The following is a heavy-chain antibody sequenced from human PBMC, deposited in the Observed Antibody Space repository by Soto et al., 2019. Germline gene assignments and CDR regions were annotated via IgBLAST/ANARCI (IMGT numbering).Heavy chain of an antibody. J-gene: IGHJ3*02. V-gene: IGHV1-69*01. Sequence: QVQLVQSGAEVQKPGSSVKVSCKASGGTFSSYAISWVRQAPGQGLEWMGGIIPIFGTANYAQKFQGRVTITADESTSTAYMELSSLRSEDTAVYYCARGRYYDFWSGYKGDAFDIWGQGTMVTVSS. CDR2: IIPIFGTA. D-gene: IGHD3-3*01. CDR1: GGTFSSYA. CDR3: ARGRYYDFWSGYKGDAFDI.